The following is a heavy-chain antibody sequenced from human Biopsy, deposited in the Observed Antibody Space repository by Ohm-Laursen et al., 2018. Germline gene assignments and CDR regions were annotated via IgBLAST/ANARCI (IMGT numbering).Heavy chain of an antibody. CDR3: ARMPHFDY. CDR2: ISYTGGN. Sequence: GTLSLTWAVSGGSISGYHWSRIRKSPGKGLEWLAYISYTGGNTSNPSLNGRATTSLETSKNQFLLRLIYVTAADTAVYYCARMPHFDYWGQGILVTVSS. D-gene: IGHD2-2*01. V-gene: IGHV4-59*01. CDR1: GGSISGYH. J-gene: IGHJ4*02.